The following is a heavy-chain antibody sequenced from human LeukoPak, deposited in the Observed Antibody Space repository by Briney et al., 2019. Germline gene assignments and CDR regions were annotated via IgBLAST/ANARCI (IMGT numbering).Heavy chain of an antibody. D-gene: IGHD6-19*01. CDR2: IYYSGST. Sequence: PSETLSLTCTVSGGSISSYYWSWIRQPPGKGLEWIGYIYYSGSTNYNPSLKSRVTISVDTSKNQFSLKLSSVTAADTAVYYCAGSSGWTGFDYWSQGTLVTVSS. CDR3: AGSSGWTGFDY. V-gene: IGHV4-59*08. CDR1: GGSISSYY. J-gene: IGHJ4*02.